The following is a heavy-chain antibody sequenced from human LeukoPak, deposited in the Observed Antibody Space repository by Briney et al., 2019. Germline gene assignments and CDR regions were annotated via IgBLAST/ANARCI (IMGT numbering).Heavy chain of an antibody. D-gene: IGHD5-18*01. Sequence: PGRSLRLSCAASGFTFSSYGMHWVRQAPGKGLEWVAVISYDGSNKYYADSVKGRFTISRDNSKNTLYLQLNSLRAEDTAVYYCAKERDPYSYGPFDYWGQGTPVTVSS. J-gene: IGHJ4*02. V-gene: IGHV3-30*18. CDR2: ISYDGSNK. CDR3: AKERDPYSYGPFDY. CDR1: GFTFSSYG.